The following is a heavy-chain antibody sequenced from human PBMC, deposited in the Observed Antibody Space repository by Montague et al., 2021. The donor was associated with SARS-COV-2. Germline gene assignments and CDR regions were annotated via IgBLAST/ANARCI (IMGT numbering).Heavy chain of an antibody. CDR1: GGSISSYY. CDR3: ARSRCITIFGVGLSNYYGMDV. CDR2: IYYSGST. Sequence: SETLSLTCTVSGGSISSYYWSWIRQPPGKGLEWIGYIYYSGSTNYNPSLKSRVTISVDTSKNQFSLKLSSVTAADTAVYYCARSRCITIFGVGLSNYYGMDVWGQGTTVTVSS. D-gene: IGHD3-3*01. J-gene: IGHJ6*02. V-gene: IGHV4-59*01.